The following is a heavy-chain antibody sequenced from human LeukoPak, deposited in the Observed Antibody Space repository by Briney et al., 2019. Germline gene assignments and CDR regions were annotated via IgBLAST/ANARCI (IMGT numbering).Heavy chain of an antibody. CDR3: ARESWSGYYNWFDP. J-gene: IGHJ5*02. V-gene: IGHV4-31*03. D-gene: IGHD3-3*01. CDR2: IYYSGST. Sequence: SETLSLTCTVSGGSISSGGYYWSWIRQHPGTGLEWIGYIYYSGSTYYNPSLKSRVTISVDTSKNQFSLKLSSVTAADTAVYYCARESWSGYYNWFDPWGQGTLVTVSS. CDR1: GGSISSGGYY.